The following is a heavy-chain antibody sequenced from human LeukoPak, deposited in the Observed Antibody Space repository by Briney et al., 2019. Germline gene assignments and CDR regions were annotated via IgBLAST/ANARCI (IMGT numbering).Heavy chain of an antibody. CDR1: GYTXTGYY. Sequence: GASVKVSCKASGYTXTGYYMHWVRQAPGQGLEWMGWINPNSDFTNFAQNFQGRVTMTSDTSISTAYMELSRLRSDDTAVYYCARAISGGSPITASDYWGQGTLVTVSS. CDR3: ARAISGGSPITASDY. J-gene: IGHJ4*02. CDR2: INPNSDFT. D-gene: IGHD2-15*01. V-gene: IGHV1-2*02.